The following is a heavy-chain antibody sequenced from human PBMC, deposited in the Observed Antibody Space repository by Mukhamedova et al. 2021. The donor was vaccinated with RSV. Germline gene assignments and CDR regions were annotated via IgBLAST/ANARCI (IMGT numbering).Heavy chain of an antibody. Sequence: VAVISYDGSNKYYADSVKGRFTISRDNSKNTLYLQMNSLRAEDTAVYYCARELPPIRSERADIVVVPAAIGYFQHWGQGTLVTV. CDR2: ISYDGSNK. CDR3: ARELPPIRSERADIVVVPAAIGYFQH. J-gene: IGHJ1*01. V-gene: IGHV3-30*01. D-gene: IGHD2-2*01.